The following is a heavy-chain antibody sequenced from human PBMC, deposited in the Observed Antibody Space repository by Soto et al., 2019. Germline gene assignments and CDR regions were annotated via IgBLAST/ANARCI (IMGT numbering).Heavy chain of an antibody. CDR2: ISSSSSTI. Sequence: PGGSLRLSCAASGFTFSSYSMNWVRQAPGKGLEWVSYISSSSSTIYYADSVKGRFTISRDNAKNSLYLQMNSLRAEDTAVYYCARDLGLVAFDIWGQGTMVTVSS. D-gene: IGHD3-16*01. CDR3: ARDLGLVAFDI. CDR1: GFTFSSYS. V-gene: IGHV3-48*01. J-gene: IGHJ3*02.